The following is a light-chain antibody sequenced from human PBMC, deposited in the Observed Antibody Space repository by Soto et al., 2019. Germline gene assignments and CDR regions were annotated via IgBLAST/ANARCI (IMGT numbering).Light chain of an antibody. CDR1: QSISNS. CDR2: DAS. CDR3: QQRSNRPPT. Sequence: EIVLTQSPGTLSLSPGERATLSCRASQSISNSLAWYQQKPGRAPRLLIFDASNRASGTPDRFSGSGPETDFTLTISSLEPEDFAVYYCQQRSNRPPTFGQGTKVEIK. J-gene: IGKJ1*01. V-gene: IGKV3-11*01.